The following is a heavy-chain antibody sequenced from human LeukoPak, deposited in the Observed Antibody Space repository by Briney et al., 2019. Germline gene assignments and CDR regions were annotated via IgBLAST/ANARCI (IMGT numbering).Heavy chain of an antibody. CDR3: ARSYDIFTLYYFDY. Sequence: SETLSLTCAVSGGSISSYYWSWVRQPPGKGLEWVGYIYYSGSTNYNPSVKSRVTISVDTSKNQFSLKLSSVTAADTAVYYCARSYDIFTLYYFDYRGQGTLVTVSS. D-gene: IGHD3-9*01. J-gene: IGHJ4*02. V-gene: IGHV4-59*01. CDR1: GGSISSYY. CDR2: IYYSGST.